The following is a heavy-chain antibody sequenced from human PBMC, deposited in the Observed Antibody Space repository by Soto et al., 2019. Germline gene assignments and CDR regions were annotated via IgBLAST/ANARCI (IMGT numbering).Heavy chain of an antibody. CDR3: ARRFGYYDTSGYYGDFYYYGMVV. Sequence: PGGSLRLSCAASRFTFSDYDMNWVRQAPGKGLEWLSYISGSSATTFYADSVRGRFTISRDNAKNSLYLQMNGLRDEDTAVYYCARRFGYYDTSGYYGDFYYYGMVVWGQGTTVTVSS. V-gene: IGHV3-48*02. D-gene: IGHD3-22*01. CDR2: ISGSSATT. CDR1: RFTFSDYD. J-gene: IGHJ6*02.